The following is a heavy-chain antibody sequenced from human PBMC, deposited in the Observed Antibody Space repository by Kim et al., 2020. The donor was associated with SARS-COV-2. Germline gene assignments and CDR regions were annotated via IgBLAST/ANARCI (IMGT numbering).Heavy chain of an antibody. J-gene: IGHJ5*02. CDR3: ARVGNSNWFDP. V-gene: IGHV5-10-1*01. Sequence: YSPSFQGHVTISSDKSLSTAYRQWSSLKASDTAMYYCARVGNSNWFDPWGQGTLVTVSS. D-gene: IGHD1-7*01.